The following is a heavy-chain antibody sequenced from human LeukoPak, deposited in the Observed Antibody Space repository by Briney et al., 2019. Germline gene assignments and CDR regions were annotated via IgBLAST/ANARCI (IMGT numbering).Heavy chain of an antibody. Sequence: SETLSLTCTVSGGSISSYYWSWIRQPPGKGLEWIGYIYYSGSTNYNPSLKSRVTISVDTSKNQFSLKLSSVTAADTAVYYCAGDAGYCSGGSCYLGLYYYYGMDVWGQGTTVTVSS. J-gene: IGHJ6*02. D-gene: IGHD2-15*01. V-gene: IGHV4-59*01. CDR1: GGSISSYY. CDR2: IYYSGST. CDR3: AGDAGYCSGGSCYLGLYYYYGMDV.